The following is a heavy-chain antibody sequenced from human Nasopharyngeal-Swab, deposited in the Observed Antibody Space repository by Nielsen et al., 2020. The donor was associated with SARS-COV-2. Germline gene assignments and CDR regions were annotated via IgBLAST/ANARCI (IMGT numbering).Heavy chain of an antibody. CDR1: GYTFTSYY. D-gene: IGHD5-18*01. J-gene: IGHJ4*02. V-gene: IGHV1-46*01. CDR2: INPSGGST. Sequence: ASVKVSCKASGYTFTSYYMHWVRQAPGQGLEWMGIINPSGGSTSYAQKFQGRVTMTRDTSTSTVYMELSSLRSEDTAVYYCAREPYVDTAMGCFDYWGQGTLVTVSS. CDR3: AREPYVDTAMGCFDY.